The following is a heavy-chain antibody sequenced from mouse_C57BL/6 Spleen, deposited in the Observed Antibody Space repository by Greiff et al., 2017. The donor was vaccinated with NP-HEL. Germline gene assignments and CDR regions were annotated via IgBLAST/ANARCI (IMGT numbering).Heavy chain of an antibody. D-gene: IGHD2-4*01. CDR2: IDPSDSET. CDR1: GYTFTSYW. V-gene: IGHV1-52*01. CDR3: TRFYYDYDDEAWFAY. J-gene: IGHJ3*01. Sequence: QVQLQQPGAELVRPGSSVKLSCKASGYTFTSYWMHWVKQRPIQGLAWIGNIDPSDSETHYNQKFKDKATLTVDKSSSTAYMQLSSLTSEDSAVYYCTRFYYDYDDEAWFAYWGQGTLVTVSA.